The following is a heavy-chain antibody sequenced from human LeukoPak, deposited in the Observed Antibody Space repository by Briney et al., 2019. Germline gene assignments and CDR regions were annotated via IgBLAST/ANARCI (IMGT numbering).Heavy chain of an antibody. V-gene: IGHV1-58*01. CDR2: IVVGSGNT. J-gene: IGHJ4*02. D-gene: IGHD3-3*01. CDR1: GFAFSTSA. Sequence: GASVKVSCKASGFAFSTSAVQWVRQARGQRLEWMGWIVVGSGNTHYALKFQERVIITRDVSTNTAYMELSSLKSEDTAVYYCAAEGPNDFFDYWGQGTLVTVFS. CDR3: AAEGPNDFFDY.